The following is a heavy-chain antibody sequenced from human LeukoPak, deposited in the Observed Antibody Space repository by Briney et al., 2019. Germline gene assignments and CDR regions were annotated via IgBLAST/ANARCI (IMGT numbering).Heavy chain of an antibody. CDR1: GFTFSSYS. J-gene: IGHJ4*02. Sequence: PGGSLRLSCAASGFTFSSYSMNWVRQAPGKGLEWVSSISSSSSYIYYADSVKGRFTISRDNAKNSLYLQMNSLRAEDTAVYYCAKQRSVVRGVITDYFDYWGQGTLVTVSS. CDR3: AKQRSVVRGVITDYFDY. CDR2: ISSSSSYI. V-gene: IGHV3-21*04. D-gene: IGHD3-10*01.